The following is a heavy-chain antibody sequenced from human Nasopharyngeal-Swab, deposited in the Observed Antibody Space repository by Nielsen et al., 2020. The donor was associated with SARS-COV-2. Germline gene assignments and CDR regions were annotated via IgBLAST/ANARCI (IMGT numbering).Heavy chain of an antibody. CDR1: GFTFSSYA. Sequence: GESLKISCAASGFTFSSYAMSWVRQAPGKGLEWVSAISGSGGSTYYADSVKGRFTISRDNSKNTLYLQMNSLRAEDTAVYYCARVKTGDFDYWGQGTLVTVSS. V-gene: IGHV3-23*01. CDR2: ISGSGGST. J-gene: IGHJ4*02. D-gene: IGHD7-27*01. CDR3: ARVKTGDFDY.